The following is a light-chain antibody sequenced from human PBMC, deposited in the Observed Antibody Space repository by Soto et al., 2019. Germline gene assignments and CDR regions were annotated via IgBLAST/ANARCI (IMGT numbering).Light chain of an antibody. CDR3: QQYHNWPIT. Sequence: EIVMTQSPATLSLSPGEIATLSCRASHIVSSSYLSWYQQKPGQAPRLLIYAASTRATGIPARFSGSGSGTDFTLTISSLQSEDFAVYYCQQYHNWPITFGQGTRLEIK. V-gene: IGKV3D-7*01. CDR1: HIVSSSY. CDR2: AAS. J-gene: IGKJ5*01.